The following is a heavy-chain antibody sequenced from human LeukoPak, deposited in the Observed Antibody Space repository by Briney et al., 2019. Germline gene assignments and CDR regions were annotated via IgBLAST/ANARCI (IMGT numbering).Heavy chain of an antibody. Sequence: PGGALRLSCVASGFTVSSYWMSWVRPAPGKGLEWVANIKGDGCDNQHVDSVRGRFTISRDNAKNSLYLEMNSLRAEDTAVYYCVRGSGYYYDTRGVDYWGQGTLVTVSS. D-gene: IGHD3-22*01. CDR2: IKGDGCDN. CDR1: GFTVSSYW. J-gene: IGHJ4*02. CDR3: VRGSGYYYDTRGVDY. V-gene: IGHV3-7*04.